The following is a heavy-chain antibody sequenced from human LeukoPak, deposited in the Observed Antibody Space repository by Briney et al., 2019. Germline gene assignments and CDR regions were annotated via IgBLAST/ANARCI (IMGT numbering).Heavy chain of an antibody. CDR3: AKDLSYGFDY. CDR1: GFTFSIYA. V-gene: IGHV3-23*01. D-gene: IGHD5-18*01. CDR2: ISASDSRP. Sequence: PGGSLRLSCAASGFTFSIYAMSWVRQAPGKGLEWVSAISASDSRPYYADSVKGRFTISRDNSKNTLYLQLNGLRAEDTAIYYCAKDLSYGFDYWGQGTLVTVSS. J-gene: IGHJ4*02.